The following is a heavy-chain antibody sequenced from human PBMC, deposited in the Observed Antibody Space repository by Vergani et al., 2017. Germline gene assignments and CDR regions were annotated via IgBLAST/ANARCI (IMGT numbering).Heavy chain of an antibody. CDR2: ISGPGLST. J-gene: IGHJ2*01. V-gene: IGHV3-23*01. CDR3: ARDRGVGAVTYWYFDL. CDR1: GFTFSNSA. Sequence: EVHLLESGGGLVQSGGSLRLSCAASGFTFSNSAVSWVRQAPGRGLAWVSSISGPGLSTYYADSVKGRFTISRDKAKNSLYLQMNSLRAEDTAVYFCARDRGVGAVTYWYFDLWGRGTLVTVSS. D-gene: IGHD1-26*01.